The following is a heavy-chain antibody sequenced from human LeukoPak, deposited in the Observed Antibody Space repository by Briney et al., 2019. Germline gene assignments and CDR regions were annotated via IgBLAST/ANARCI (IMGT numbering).Heavy chain of an antibody. V-gene: IGHV3-64D*06. CDR1: GFTFSTYA. CDR2: ISTNGDRT. CDR3: VKDPQKSASY. J-gene: IGHJ4*02. Sequence: PGGSLRLSCSASGFTFSTYAMHWVRQAPGKGLEKVSAISTNGDRTYYTESVKGRFTISRDNSKNTLYLQMSSLRAEDTAVYYCVKDPQKSASYWGQGTLVTVSS.